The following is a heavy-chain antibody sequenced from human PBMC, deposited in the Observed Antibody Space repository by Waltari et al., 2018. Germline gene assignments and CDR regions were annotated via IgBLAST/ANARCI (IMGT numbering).Heavy chain of an antibody. CDR3: AKDPYSSSWYHGWFDP. CDR1: GFTFSSYG. J-gene: IGHJ5*02. CDR2: IRYDGSNE. V-gene: IGHV3-30*02. D-gene: IGHD6-13*01. Sequence: QVQLVESGGGVVQPGGSLRLSCAASGFTFSSYGRHWVRQAPGKGLGWVSVIRYDGSNEDYADSGEGRFTISSDNSRNTLYLKMNGGRAEDTAVYYCAKDPYSSSWYHGWFDPWGQGTLVTVSA.